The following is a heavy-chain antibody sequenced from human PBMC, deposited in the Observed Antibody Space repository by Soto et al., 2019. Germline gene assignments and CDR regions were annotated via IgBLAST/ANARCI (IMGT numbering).Heavy chain of an antibody. Sequence: GASVKVSCKSSGVTFNFYTINCVRQAPGLGLEWMGRFNPILSFSNSALKFQGRVTLTADKSTSTAYMVLSSLRSEDTAIYYCATSFGSGSRAFDYWGQGALVTVSS. D-gene: IGHD3-10*01. J-gene: IGHJ4*02. CDR1: GVTFNFYT. CDR3: ATSFGSGSRAFDY. CDR2: FNPILSFS. V-gene: IGHV1-69*02.